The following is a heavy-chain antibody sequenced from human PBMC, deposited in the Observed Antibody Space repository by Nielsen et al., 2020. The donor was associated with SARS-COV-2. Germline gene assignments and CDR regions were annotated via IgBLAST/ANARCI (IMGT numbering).Heavy chain of an antibody. Sequence: WIRQPSGKGLEWIGYIYYSGSTNYNPSLKSRVTISVDTSKNQFSLKLSSVTAADTAVYYCARHPSPQFLATPVYYYGMDVWGQGTTVTVSS. CDR3: ARHPSPQFLATPVYYYGMDV. D-gene: IGHD1-26*01. CDR2: IYYSGST. V-gene: IGHV4-61*07. J-gene: IGHJ6*02.